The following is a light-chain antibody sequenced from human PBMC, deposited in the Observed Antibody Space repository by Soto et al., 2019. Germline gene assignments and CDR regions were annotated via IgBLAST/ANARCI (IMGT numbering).Light chain of an antibody. CDR1: GSDVGGYDY. Sequence: QSALTQPASVSGSPGQSITISCTGTGSDVGGYDYVSWSQQHPGKAPKLLVFRVSNRPSGVSDRFSASKFGNTASLTISGLQAEDEADYYCSSYTTANPWVFGGGTKLTVL. J-gene: IGLJ3*02. CDR2: RVS. CDR3: SSYTTANPWV. V-gene: IGLV2-14*01.